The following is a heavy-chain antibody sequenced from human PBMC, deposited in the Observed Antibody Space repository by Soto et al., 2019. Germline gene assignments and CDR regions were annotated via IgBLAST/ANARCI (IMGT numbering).Heavy chain of an antibody. V-gene: IGHV3-30*03. CDR3: TLGSGSYYGPFDY. CDR2: ISYDGSNK. Sequence: GGSLRLSCAASGFTFSSYGMHWVRQAPGKGLEWVAVISYDGSNKYYADSVKGRLTISRDNSKNTLYLQMNSLRAEDTAVYYCTLGSGSYYGPFDYWGQGTLVTVSS. D-gene: IGHD3-10*01. CDR1: GFTFSSYG. J-gene: IGHJ4*02.